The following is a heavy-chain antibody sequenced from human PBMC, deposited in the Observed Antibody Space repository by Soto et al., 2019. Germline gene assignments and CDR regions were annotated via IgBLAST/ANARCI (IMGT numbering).Heavy chain of an antibody. CDR1: GGSISSYY. CDR2: IYYSGST. CDR3: ARGPPAYCGGDCYFWWFDP. D-gene: IGHD2-21*02. Sequence: PSETLSLTCTVSGGSISSYYWSWTRQPPGKGLEWIGYIYYSGSTNYNPSLKSRVTISVDTSKNQFSLKLSSVTAADTAVYYCARGPPAYCGGDCYFWWFDPWGQGTLVTVSS. V-gene: IGHV4-59*01. J-gene: IGHJ5*02.